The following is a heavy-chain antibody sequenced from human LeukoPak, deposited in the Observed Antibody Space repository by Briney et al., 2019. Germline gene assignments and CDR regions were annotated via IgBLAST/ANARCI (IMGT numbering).Heavy chain of an antibody. D-gene: IGHD2-2*01. CDR2: IYHNGST. CDR3: ARVRGYCSSTICYRYYFDY. V-gene: IGHV4-38-2*02. Sequence: SETLSLTCTVSGYSVSSGYYWGWIRQPPGKGLEWIGTIYHNGSTCYNPSLKSRVTISVDTSKNQFSLKLTSVTAADTAVYYCARVRGYCSSTICYRYYFDYWGQGTLVTVSS. J-gene: IGHJ4*02. CDR1: GYSVSSGYY.